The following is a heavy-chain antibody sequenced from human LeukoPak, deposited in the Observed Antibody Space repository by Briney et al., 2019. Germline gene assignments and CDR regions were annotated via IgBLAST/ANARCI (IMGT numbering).Heavy chain of an antibody. V-gene: IGHV3-7*01. J-gene: IGHJ6*03. CDR2: IKQDGSEK. Sequence: GGSLRLSCAASGFTFSSYWMSWVRQAPGKGLEWVANIKQDGSEKYYVDSVKGRSTISRDNAKNSLYLQMNSLRAEDTAVYYCARLPGYCSSTSCYALDYYYYYMDVWGKGTTVTISS. CDR1: GFTFSSYW. D-gene: IGHD2-2*01. CDR3: ARLPGYCSSTSCYALDYYYYYMDV.